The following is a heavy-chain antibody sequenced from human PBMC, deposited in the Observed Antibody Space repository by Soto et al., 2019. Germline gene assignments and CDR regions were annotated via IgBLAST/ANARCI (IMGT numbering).Heavy chain of an antibody. V-gene: IGHV3-30*18. CDR1: GFTFRSYG. Sequence: QVQLVESGGGVVQPGRPLRLSCAASGFTFRSYGMHWVRQAPGKGLEWVAVISYDGSNKYYADSVKGRFTISRDSSKNTLYLQMNSLRAEDTAVYYCAKEDGDYSFDYWGQGTLVTVSS. CDR2: ISYDGSNK. J-gene: IGHJ4*02. CDR3: AKEDGDYSFDY. D-gene: IGHD4-17*01.